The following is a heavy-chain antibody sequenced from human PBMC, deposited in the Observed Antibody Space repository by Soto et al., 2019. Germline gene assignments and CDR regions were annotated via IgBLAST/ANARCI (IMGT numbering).Heavy chain of an antibody. CDR2: IRSKAKSYAT. J-gene: IGHJ4*02. CDR3: TRHVDIARGEDFDY. D-gene: IGHD5-18*01. Sequence: EVQLVESGGGLVQPGGSLKVSCAASGFSFSGSAMHWVRQASGKGLEWVGRIRSKAKSYATAYGASVQGRFTISRDDSKNRAYLQMNSLKTEDTVVYYCTRHVDIARGEDFDYWGQGTLVIVPS. CDR1: GFSFSGSA. V-gene: IGHV3-73*02.